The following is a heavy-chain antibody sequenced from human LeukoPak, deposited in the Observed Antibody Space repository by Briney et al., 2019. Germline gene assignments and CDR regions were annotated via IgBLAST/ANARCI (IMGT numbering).Heavy chain of an antibody. CDR2: INHSGST. J-gene: IGHJ6*04. CDR1: GGSFSGYY. D-gene: IGHD2-2*01. CDR3: AIEPHCSSTSCPDYYGMDV. Sequence: PSETLSLTCAVYGGSFSGYYWSWLRQPPGKGVEGVGEINHSGSTSYNPSLKSRVTISVDTSKNQFSLKLSSVTAADTAVYYCAIEPHCSSTSCPDYYGMDVWGKGTTVTVSS. V-gene: IGHV4-34*01.